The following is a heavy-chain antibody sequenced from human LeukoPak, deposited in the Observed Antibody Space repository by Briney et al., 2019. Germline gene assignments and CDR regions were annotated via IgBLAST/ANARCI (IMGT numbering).Heavy chain of an antibody. CDR3: AKGRDYGDY. CDR2: VNQDGREK. Sequence: GGSLRLSCAVSGFTFSSYCMTWVRQAPGKGLQWVANVNQDGREKYYMDSMKGRLNISRDNTENSVFLQLTSLRPEDTGIYFCAKGRDYGDYWGQGTLVAVSS. V-gene: IGHV3-7*01. CDR1: GFTFSSYC. J-gene: IGHJ4*02.